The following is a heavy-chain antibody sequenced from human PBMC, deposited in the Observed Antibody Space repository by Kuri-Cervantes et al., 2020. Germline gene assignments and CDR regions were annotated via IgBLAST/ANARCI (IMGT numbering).Heavy chain of an antibody. CDR3: ARFNGDYDDPSPVDY. D-gene: IGHD4-17*01. J-gene: IGHJ4*02. Sequence: ASVKVSCKASGYSFTNFAMNWVRQAPGQGLEWMGWISAYNGNTNYAQKLQGRVTMTTDTSTSTAYMELRSLRSDDTAVYYCARFNGDYDDPSPVDYWGQGTLVTVSS. CDR1: GYSFTNFA. CDR2: ISAYNGNT. V-gene: IGHV1-18*01.